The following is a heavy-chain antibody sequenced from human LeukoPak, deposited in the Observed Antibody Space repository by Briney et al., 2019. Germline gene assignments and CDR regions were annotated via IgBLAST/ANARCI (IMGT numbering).Heavy chain of an antibody. D-gene: IGHD5-12*01. CDR3: ARRNSGYQDLDF. Sequence: GASVKVSCKASGYTFTRYYMYWGRQAPGQGLECMGIINPSAGSTSYAQKFQGRVTMTRDTSTSTVYMELSSLKSDDTAVYYCARRNSGYQDLDFWGQGTLVTVSS. V-gene: IGHV1-46*01. J-gene: IGHJ4*02. CDR1: GYTFTRYY. CDR2: INPSAGST.